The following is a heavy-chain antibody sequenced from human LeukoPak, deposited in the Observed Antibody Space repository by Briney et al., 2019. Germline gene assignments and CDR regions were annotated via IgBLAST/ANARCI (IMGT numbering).Heavy chain of an antibody. D-gene: IGHD2-2*01. J-gene: IGHJ4*02. Sequence: GGSLRLSCTASGFTFDDYGMSWVRQAPGKGLEWVSFISGSGASTYYADSVKGRFTISRDNSKNTLYLQMNSLRAEDTAVYYCANSGTSFYWGQGTLVTVSS. V-gene: IGHV3-23*01. CDR3: ANSGTSFY. CDR2: ISGSGAST. CDR1: GFTFDDYG.